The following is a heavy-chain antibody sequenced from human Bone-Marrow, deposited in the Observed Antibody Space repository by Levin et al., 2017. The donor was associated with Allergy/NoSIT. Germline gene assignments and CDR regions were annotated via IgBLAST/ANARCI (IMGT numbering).Heavy chain of an antibody. D-gene: IGHD1-7*01. J-gene: IGHJ5*02. V-gene: IGHV1-69*13. CDR1: GGSFSNYG. CDR2: IIPVFGSA. Sequence: ASVKVSCKVSGGSFSNYGFSWVRQAPGQGLEWMGGIIPVFGSATYAQLFQGRVTITADDSTTTVYMELTSLRSEDTAVYYCARDSGLELKNWFDPWGQGTLVTVSS. CDR3: ARDSGLELKNWFDP.